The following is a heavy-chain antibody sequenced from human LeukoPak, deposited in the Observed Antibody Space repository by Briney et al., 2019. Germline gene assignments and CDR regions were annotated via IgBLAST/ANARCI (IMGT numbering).Heavy chain of an antibody. J-gene: IGHJ4*02. CDR3: AKDRGTITGYGPLDY. D-gene: IGHD1-14*01. CDR2: ISSSGSTI. Sequence: GGSLRLSCAASGFTFSSYEMNWVRQAPGKGLEWVSYISSSGSTIYYADSVKGRFTISRDNSKNTLYLQMNSLRAEDTAVYYCAKDRGTITGYGPLDYWGRGTLVTVSS. V-gene: IGHV3-48*03. CDR1: GFTFSSYE.